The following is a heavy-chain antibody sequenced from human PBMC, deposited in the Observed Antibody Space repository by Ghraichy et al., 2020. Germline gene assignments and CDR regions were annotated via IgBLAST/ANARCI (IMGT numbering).Heavy chain of an antibody. CDR2: IYGGGST. V-gene: IGHV3-53*01. CDR3: SRESKEVRGVIGFYYGMDV. CDR1: GFTISSTY. D-gene: IGHD3-10*01. J-gene: IGHJ6*02. Sequence: GGSLRLSCAASGFTISSTYMSWVRQAPGMGLEWVSVIYGGGSTYYGDSVKGRFTLSRDDSQNTVYLQMNSLRAEDTAVYYCSRESKEVRGVIGFYYGMDVRGQGTTVTVSS.